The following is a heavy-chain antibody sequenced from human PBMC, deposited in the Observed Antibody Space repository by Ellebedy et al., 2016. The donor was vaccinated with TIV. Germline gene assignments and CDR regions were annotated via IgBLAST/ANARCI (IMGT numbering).Heavy chain of an antibody. CDR3: AETYYLGY. CDR2: IKQDGSEK. CDR1: GFTFSNYL. D-gene: IGHD3-16*01. V-gene: IGHV3-7*01. Sequence: GESLKISCAASGFTFSNYLMSWVRQAPGKGLEWVANIKQDGSEKYYVASVRGRFTISRDNAKNSLYLQMNSLRAEDTAVYYCAETYYLGYWGQGTLVTVSS. J-gene: IGHJ4*02.